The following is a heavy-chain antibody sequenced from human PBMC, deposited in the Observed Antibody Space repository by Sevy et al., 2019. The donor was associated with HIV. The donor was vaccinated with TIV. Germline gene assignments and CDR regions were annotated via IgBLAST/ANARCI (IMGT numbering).Heavy chain of an antibody. CDR3: AREMATINPRSYYYYYYMDV. V-gene: IGHV4-61*02. CDR1: GGSISSGSYY. D-gene: IGHD5-12*01. J-gene: IGHJ6*03. CDR2: IYTSGST. Sequence: SETLSLTCTVSGGSISSGSYYWSWIRQPAGKGLEWIGRIYTSGSTNYNPSLKSRVTISVDPSKNQFSLKLSSVTAADTPVYYCAREMATINPRSYYYYYYMDVWGKGTTVTVSS.